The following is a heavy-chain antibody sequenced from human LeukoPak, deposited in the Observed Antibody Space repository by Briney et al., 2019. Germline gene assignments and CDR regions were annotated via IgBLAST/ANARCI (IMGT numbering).Heavy chain of an antibody. CDR3: AAGYCSGGSCYRDFDY. V-gene: IGHV1-58*01. J-gene: IGHJ4*02. CDR2: IVVGSGNT. CDR1: GFTFTSSA. Sequence: SVKVSCKASGFTFTSSAVQWVRLARGQRLEWIGWIVVGSGNTNYAQKFQERVTITRDMSTSTAYMELSSLRSEDTAVYYCAAGYCSGGSCYRDFDYWGQGTLVTVSS. D-gene: IGHD2-15*01.